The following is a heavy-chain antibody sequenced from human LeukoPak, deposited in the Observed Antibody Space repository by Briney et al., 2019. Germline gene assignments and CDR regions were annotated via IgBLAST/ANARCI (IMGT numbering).Heavy chain of an antibody. Sequence: GGSLRLSCAASGFTFSSYAMHWVRRAPGKGLEWVAVISYDGSNKYYADSVKGRFTISRDNSKNTLYLQMNSLRAEDTAVYYCAREAELLNQNALDIWGQGTMVTVSS. CDR1: GFTFSSYA. D-gene: IGHD1-26*01. CDR3: AREAELLNQNALDI. J-gene: IGHJ3*02. CDR2: ISYDGSNK. V-gene: IGHV3-30-3*01.